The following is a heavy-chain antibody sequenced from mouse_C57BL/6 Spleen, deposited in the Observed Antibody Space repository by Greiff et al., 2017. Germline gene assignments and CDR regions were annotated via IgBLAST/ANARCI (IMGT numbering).Heavy chain of an antibody. Sequence: EVQLQQSGAELVRPGASVKLSCTASGFNIKDYYMHWVKPRPEQGLEWIGRIDPEDGDTEYAPQFQGKATMTADPSSNTDSQQLSSLTSEDTAVYCCTTGGYGYAMDYWGQGTSVTVSS. CDR1: GFNIKDYY. D-gene: IGHD2-2*01. CDR3: TTGGYGYAMDY. CDR2: IDPEDGDT. V-gene: IGHV14-1*01. J-gene: IGHJ4*01.